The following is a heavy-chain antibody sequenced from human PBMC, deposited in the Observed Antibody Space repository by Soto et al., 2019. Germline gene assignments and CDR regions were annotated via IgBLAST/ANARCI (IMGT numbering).Heavy chain of an antibody. CDR2: SYSGGST. Sequence: EVQLVESGGGLVHPGGSLRLSCSASGFTVSSYYMSWVRQAPGKGLEWVSVSYSGGSTYYADSVKGRCTISRDNSKNTLSLLMNSLRADDTAVYYCARSDYGGKSFIPPHYYYYAMDVWGQGTTVTVSS. D-gene: IGHD4-17*01. J-gene: IGHJ6*02. CDR3: ARSDYGGKSFIPPHYYYYAMDV. V-gene: IGHV3-66*01. CDR1: GFTVSSYY.